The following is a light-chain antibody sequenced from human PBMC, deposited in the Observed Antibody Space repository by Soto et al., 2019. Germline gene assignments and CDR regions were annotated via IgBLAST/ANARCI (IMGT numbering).Light chain of an antibody. J-gene: IGLJ1*01. Sequence: QSALTPPASVSGSPGQSITIPCTGTSSDIGSYNYVSWYQQHPGKAPKLMIYDVSNRPSGISNRFSGSKSGNTASLTISGLQAEDEADYYCNSYTSSSTFGFGTGTKVTVL. CDR1: SSDIGSYNY. CDR2: DVS. V-gene: IGLV2-14*01. CDR3: NSYTSSSTFG.